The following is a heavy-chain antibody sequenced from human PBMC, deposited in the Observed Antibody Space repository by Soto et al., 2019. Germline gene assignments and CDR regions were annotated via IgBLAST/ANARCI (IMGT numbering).Heavy chain of an antibody. J-gene: IGHJ4*02. CDR2: IDSDGSST. Sequence: EAQLVESGGGLVQPGGSLRLSCTASGLTFSRYWMHWVRQAPGKGLVWVSRIDSDGSSTSYADSVKGRFTISKDNAKNPLKLKMSGLRAEDTAVYYCTRDVSAGFDYWGQGTLVTVSS. CDR1: GLTFSRYW. CDR3: TRDVSAGFDY. D-gene: IGHD6-13*01. V-gene: IGHV3-74*01.